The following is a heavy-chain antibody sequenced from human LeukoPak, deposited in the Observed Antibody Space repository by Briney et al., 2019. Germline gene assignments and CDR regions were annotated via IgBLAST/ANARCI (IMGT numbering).Heavy chain of an antibody. CDR3: ARDEQGKWYGGDNWLDP. J-gene: IGHJ5*02. V-gene: IGHV3-11*01. CDR2: ISSSGSTI. D-gene: IGHD3-10*01. CDR1: GFTFSDYY. Sequence: SGGSLRLSCAASGFTFSDYYMSWIRQAPGKGLEWVSYISSSGSTIYYADSVEGRFTTSRDNAKNSLYLQMNSLRAEDTAVYYCARDEQGKWYGGDNWLDPWGQGTLVTVSS.